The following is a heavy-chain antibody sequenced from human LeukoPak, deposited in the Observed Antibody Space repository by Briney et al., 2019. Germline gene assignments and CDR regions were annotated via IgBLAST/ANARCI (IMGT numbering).Heavy chain of an antibody. Sequence: GGSLRLSCAASGFTFSSYAMHWVRQAPGKGLEWVAVISYDGSNKYYSDSVNGRFTISRDNSKNTLYLQMNSLRAEDTAVYYCARPQGEYGGNSFDYWGQGTLVTVSS. CDR1: GFTFSSYA. J-gene: IGHJ4*02. CDR2: ISYDGSNK. V-gene: IGHV3-30-3*01. D-gene: IGHD4-23*01. CDR3: ARPQGEYGGNSFDY.